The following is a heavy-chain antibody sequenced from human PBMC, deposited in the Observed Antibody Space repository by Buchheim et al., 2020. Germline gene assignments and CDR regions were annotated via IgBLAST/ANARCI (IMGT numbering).Heavy chain of an antibody. CDR3: AKPSSGWTSFDN. CDR1: GFSSRSYA. CDR2: ISSSGGST. D-gene: IGHD6-19*01. Sequence: EVQLLESGGGSVQPGGSLRLSCAASGFSSRSYAMSWVRQAPGTGLEWVSGISSSGGSTYYADSVKGRVTIARDNSKKALYLQMNSLRAEDTALYYCAKPSSGWTSFDNWGRGTL. V-gene: IGHV3-23*01. J-gene: IGHJ4*02.